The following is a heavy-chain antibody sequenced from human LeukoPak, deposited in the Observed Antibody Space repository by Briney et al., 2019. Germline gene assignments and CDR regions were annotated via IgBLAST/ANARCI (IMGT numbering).Heavy chain of an antibody. CDR2: ISGSGGGT. Sequence: GGSLRLSCAASGFTFSSHVMGWVRQAPGKGLEWVSTISGSGGGTYYADSVKGRFTISRDNSKNTLYLQMNSLRAEDTAVYYCAKGEWLAHFDYWGQGTLVTVSS. D-gene: IGHD6-19*01. CDR3: AKGEWLAHFDY. CDR1: GFTFSSHV. V-gene: IGHV3-23*01. J-gene: IGHJ4*02.